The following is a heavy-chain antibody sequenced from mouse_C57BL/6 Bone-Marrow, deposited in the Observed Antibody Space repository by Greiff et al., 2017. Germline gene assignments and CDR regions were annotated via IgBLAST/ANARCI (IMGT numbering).Heavy chain of an antibody. CDR1: GSTFTDFY. D-gene: IGHD4-1*01. CDR3: GRRDWGGAMDY. J-gene: IGHJ4*01. CDR2: IGPGSGST. Sequence: QVHVKQSGVERVKPGASVKISCKASGSTFTDFYNNWVKQRPGQGLEWIGKIGPGSGSTYYNEKFTGKATLTADTSSSTAYMQISSLTSEDSADYCCGRRDWGGAMDYWGQGTSVTVSS. V-gene: IGHV1-77*01.